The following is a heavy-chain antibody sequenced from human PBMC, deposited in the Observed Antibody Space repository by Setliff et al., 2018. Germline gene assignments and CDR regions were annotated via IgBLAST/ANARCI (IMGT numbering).Heavy chain of an antibody. CDR3: VREYSGGGLM. CDR1: GYTFTSYG. V-gene: IGHV1-18*01. D-gene: IGHD6-19*01. CDR2: ISAYNGNT. J-gene: IGHJ3*01. Sequence: ASVKVSCKASGYTFTSYGFSWVRQALGQGLEWMGWISAYNGNTNYGQKYQGRVTMTTDTSTNTVYMELRSLRSDDTAVYFCVREYSGGGLMWGQGTMVTVSS.